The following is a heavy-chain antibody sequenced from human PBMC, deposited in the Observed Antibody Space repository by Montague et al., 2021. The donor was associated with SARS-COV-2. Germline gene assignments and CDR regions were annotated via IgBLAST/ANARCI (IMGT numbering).Heavy chain of an antibody. CDR3: ARQGGPAGKHWFDP. Sequence: SETLSLTCIVSGGSVSGTSYYWAWIRQPPGKGLEWIVNIHHSGTTFYNLSLKSRVTISVDTPKNEVSLKLNSVTAADTAVYYCARQGGPAGKHWFDPWGQGTLVTVSS. CDR1: GGSVSGTSYY. V-gene: IGHV4-39*01. CDR2: IHHSGTT. D-gene: IGHD2-2*01. J-gene: IGHJ5*02.